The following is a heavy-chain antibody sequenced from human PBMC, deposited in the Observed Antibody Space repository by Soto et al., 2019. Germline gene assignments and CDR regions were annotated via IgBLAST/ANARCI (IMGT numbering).Heavy chain of an antibody. CDR2: INSDGSST. J-gene: IGHJ3*02. V-gene: IGHV3-74*01. Sequence: HPGGSLRLSCAASGFTFSSYWMHWVRQAPGKGLVWVSRINSDGSSTSYADSVKGRFTISRDNAKNTLYLQMNSLRAEDTAVYYCARHHSSSWDDPPIVAFDIWGQGTMVTVSS. CDR1: GFTFSSYW. CDR3: ARHHSSSWDDPPIVAFDI. D-gene: IGHD6-13*01.